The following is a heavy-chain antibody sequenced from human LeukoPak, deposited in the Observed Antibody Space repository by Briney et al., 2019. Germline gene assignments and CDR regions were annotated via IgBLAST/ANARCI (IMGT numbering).Heavy chain of an antibody. J-gene: IGHJ4*02. CDR1: GFTVSSNY. Sequence: GGSLRLSCAASGFTVSSNYMSWVRQAPGKGLEWVSITYSDGSTNYADSVKGRFTISRDNSKNTLSLQMNSLRAEDTAVYYCASWYGAYVPRGCEYWGQGTLVTVSS. CDR3: ASWYGAYVPRGCEY. V-gene: IGHV3-53*01. CDR2: TYSDGST. D-gene: IGHD4-17*01.